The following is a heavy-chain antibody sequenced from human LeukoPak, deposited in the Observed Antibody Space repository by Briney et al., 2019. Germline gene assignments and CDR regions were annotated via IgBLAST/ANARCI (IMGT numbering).Heavy chain of an antibody. D-gene: IGHD6-13*01. CDR2: FYASGTT. Sequence: SETLSLTCTVSGGSIVSHYWNWIRQPAGRGLEWIGRFYASGTTNTSPSLKSRVTMSVDTSKNQFSLKLSAVTAADTAVYYCAKDSSTWGNLAGHFDSWGQGTLVTVSS. CDR3: AKDSSTWGNLAGHFDS. V-gene: IGHV4-4*07. J-gene: IGHJ4*02. CDR1: GGSIVSHY.